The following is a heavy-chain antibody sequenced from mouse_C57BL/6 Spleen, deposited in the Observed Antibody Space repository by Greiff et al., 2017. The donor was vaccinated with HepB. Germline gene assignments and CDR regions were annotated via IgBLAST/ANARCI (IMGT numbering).Heavy chain of an antibody. D-gene: IGHD1-1*01. CDR2: IYPSDSET. J-gene: IGHJ3*01. V-gene: IGHV1-61*01. Sequence: QVQLQQPGAELVRPGSSVKLSCKASGYTFTSYWMDGVKQRPGQGLEWIGNIYPSDSETHYNQKFKDKATLTVDKSSSTAYMQLSSLTSEDSAVYYCARGGSSWFAYWGQGTLVTVSA. CDR1: GYTFTSYW. CDR3: ARGGSSWFAY.